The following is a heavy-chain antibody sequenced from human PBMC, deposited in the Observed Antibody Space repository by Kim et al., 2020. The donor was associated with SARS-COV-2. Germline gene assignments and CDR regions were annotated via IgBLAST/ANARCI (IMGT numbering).Heavy chain of an antibody. CDR3: TWYSSGWPYYFDY. J-gene: IGHJ4*02. CDR1: GFTFSNAW. CDR2: IKSKTDGGTT. D-gene: IGHD6-19*01. V-gene: IGHV3-15*01. Sequence: GGSLRLSCAASGFTFSNAWMSWVRQAPGKGLEWVGRIKSKTDGGTTDYAAPVKGRFTISRDDSKNTLYLQMNSLKTEDTAVYYCTWYSSGWPYYFDYWGQGTLVTVSS.